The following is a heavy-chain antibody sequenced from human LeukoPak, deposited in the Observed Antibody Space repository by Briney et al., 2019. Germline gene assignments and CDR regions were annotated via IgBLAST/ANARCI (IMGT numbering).Heavy chain of an antibody. CDR3: ARPVLDYGDYTNWFDP. J-gene: IGHJ5*02. CDR2: IYYSGST. D-gene: IGHD4-17*01. Sequence: SETLSLTCTVSGGSISSSSYYWGWIRQPPGKGLEWIGRIYYSGSTYYNPSLKSRVTISVDTSKNQFSLKLSSVTAADTAVYYCARPVLDYGDYTNWFDPWGQGTLVTVSS. CDR1: GGSISSSSYY. V-gene: IGHV4-39*01.